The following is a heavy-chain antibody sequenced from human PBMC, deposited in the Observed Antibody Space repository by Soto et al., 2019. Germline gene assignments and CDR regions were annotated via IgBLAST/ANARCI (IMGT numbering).Heavy chain of an antibody. CDR2: IIPIFGTA. J-gene: IGHJ6*02. V-gene: IGHV1-69*01. CDR1: GGTFSSYA. Sequence: QVQLVQSGAEVKKPGSSVKVSCKASGGTFSSYAISWVRQAPGQGLEWMGGIIPIFGTANYAQKFQGRVTITADESTSTAYMELSSLRSEDTAVYYCARDLYYYDLVDPYYYGMDVWGQGTTVTVSS. D-gene: IGHD3-22*01. CDR3: ARDLYYYDLVDPYYYGMDV.